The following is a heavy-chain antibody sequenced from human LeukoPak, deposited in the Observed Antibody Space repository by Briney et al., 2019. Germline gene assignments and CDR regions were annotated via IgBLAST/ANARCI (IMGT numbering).Heavy chain of an antibody. Sequence: ASVKVSCKASGYTFTSYDINWVRQATGQGLEWMGWMNPNSGNTAYAQKFQGRVTMTRNTSISTAYMELSSLRSEDTAVYYCARGSTYYDFWSGYDHYYYYYMDVWGKGTTVTVSS. CDR2: MNPNSGNT. V-gene: IGHV1-8*01. CDR1: GYTFTSYD. D-gene: IGHD3-3*01. CDR3: ARGSTYYDFWSGYDHYYYYYMDV. J-gene: IGHJ6*03.